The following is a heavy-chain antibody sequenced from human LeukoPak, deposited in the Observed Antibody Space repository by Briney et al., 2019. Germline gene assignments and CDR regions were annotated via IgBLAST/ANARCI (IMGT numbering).Heavy chain of an antibody. J-gene: IGHJ4*02. D-gene: IGHD3-3*01. CDR1: GYTFTSYG. Sequence: GASVKVSCKTSGYTFTSYGTSWVRQAPGQGLEWMGWISAYNGNTNYAQKLQGRVTMTTDTSTSTAYMELRSLRSDDTAVYYCARDYDFWSGYYRAEGSYWGQGTLVTVSS. CDR2: ISAYNGNT. CDR3: ARDYDFWSGYYRAEGSY. V-gene: IGHV1-18*01.